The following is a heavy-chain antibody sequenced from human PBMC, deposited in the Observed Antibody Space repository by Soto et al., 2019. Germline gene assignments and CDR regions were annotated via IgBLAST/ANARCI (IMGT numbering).Heavy chain of an antibody. CDR2: IYSDGTT. Sequence: EVQLVETGGGLIQPGGSLRLSCAASGFTVSSNYMNWVRQAPGEGLEWLSIIYSDGTTNYADSVKGRFTISRDNFKNTLYLQMNNLRAEVTAVYYCAILSNWGQGTLVTVSS. V-gene: IGHV3-53*02. CDR1: GFTVSSNY. CDR3: AILSN. J-gene: IGHJ4*02.